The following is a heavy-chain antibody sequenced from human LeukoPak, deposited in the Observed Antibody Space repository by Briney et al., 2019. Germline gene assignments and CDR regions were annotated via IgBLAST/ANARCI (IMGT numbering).Heavy chain of an antibody. CDR3: ARGRITNYYDSSDHAYRSYHYMDV. V-gene: IGHV4-34*01. CDR2: INHSGNS. Sequence: SETLSLTCAVSGGSFNTYYWSWIRQPPGKGLEWIGEINHSGNSNYNPSLKSRLTISIDTSKKQSSLRLSSVTAADTAVYYCARGRITNYYDSSDHAYRSYHYMDVWGKGTMVAVSS. J-gene: IGHJ6*03. CDR1: GGSFNTYY. D-gene: IGHD3-22*01.